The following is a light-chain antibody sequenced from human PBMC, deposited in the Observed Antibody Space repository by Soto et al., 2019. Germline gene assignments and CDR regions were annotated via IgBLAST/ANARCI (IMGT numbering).Light chain of an antibody. Sequence: DVQLTQSPSFLSASVGDRVTITCRASQGIGSYLAWYQQRPGKAPNLLIYAASTLQSAVPSRFSGTGSGTDFTLTISRLEPEDFAVYYCQQYGSSPITFGQGTRLEIK. V-gene: IGKV1-9*01. J-gene: IGKJ5*01. CDR3: QQYGSSPIT. CDR1: QGIGSY. CDR2: AAS.